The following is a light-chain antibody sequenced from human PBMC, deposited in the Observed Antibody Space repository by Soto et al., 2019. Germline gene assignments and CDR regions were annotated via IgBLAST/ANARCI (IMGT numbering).Light chain of an antibody. V-gene: IGKV3-20*01. J-gene: IGKJ1*01. Sequence: ILSTQPPCPLSLSPGERATLYCRASQSVARSYLAWFQQKPGQAPRLLIYGASKRATGIPDRFSGSGSGTDFTLTISRLEPEDFAVYYCQQYGSSPQTFGQGTKVDIK. CDR2: GAS. CDR3: QQYGSSPQT. CDR1: QSVARSY.